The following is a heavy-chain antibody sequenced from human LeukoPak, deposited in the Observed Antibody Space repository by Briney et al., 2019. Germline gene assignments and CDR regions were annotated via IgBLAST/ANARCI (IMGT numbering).Heavy chain of an antibody. V-gene: IGHV4-59*01. CDR2: IYYSGST. CDR3: ARRARYCSSTSCYLQGFDP. D-gene: IGHD2-2*01. Sequence: PSETLSLTRTVSGGSISSYYWSWIRQPPGKGLEWIGYIYYSGSTNYNPSLKSRVTISVDTSKNQFSLKLSSVTAADTAVYYCARRARYCSSTSCYLQGFDPWGQGTLVTVSS. CDR1: GGSISSYY. J-gene: IGHJ5*02.